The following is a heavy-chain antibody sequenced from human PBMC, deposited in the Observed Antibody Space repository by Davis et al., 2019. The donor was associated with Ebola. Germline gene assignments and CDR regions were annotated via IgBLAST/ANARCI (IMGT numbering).Heavy chain of an antibody. D-gene: IGHD5-24*01. Sequence: HSQTLSLTCAISGDSVSLNSAGWNWIRQSPSRGLEWLGRTYYTSKWYNHYASSVKSRTTINPATSNNQFSLQLNSVTPEDTAVYYCARGWLRTGLDIWGQGTMVIVSS. J-gene: IGHJ3*02. CDR3: ARGWLRTGLDI. CDR1: GDSVSLNSAG. V-gene: IGHV6-1*01. CDR2: TYYTSKWYN.